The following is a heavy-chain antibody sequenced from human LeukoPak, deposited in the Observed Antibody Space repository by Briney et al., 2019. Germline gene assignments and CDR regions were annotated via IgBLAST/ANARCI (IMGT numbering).Heavy chain of an antibody. CDR2: ISYDGSNK. Sequence: GRSLRLSCAASGFTFSSYGMYWVRQAPGKGLEWVAVISYDGSNKYYADSVKGRFTISSDNSKNTLYLQMNSLRAEDTAVYYCAKPRDYDILTGYSYWGQGTLVTVSS. D-gene: IGHD3-9*01. CDR1: GFTFSSYG. J-gene: IGHJ4*02. V-gene: IGHV3-30*18. CDR3: AKPRDYDILTGYSY.